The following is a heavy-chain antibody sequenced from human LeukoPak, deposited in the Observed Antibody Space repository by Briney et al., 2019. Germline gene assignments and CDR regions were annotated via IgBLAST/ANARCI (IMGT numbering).Heavy chain of an antibody. Sequence: GGSLRLSCAASGFTFDDYGMSWVRQAPGKGLEWVSGINWNGGSTGYADSVKGRFTISRDNAKNSLYLQMNSLRAEDTALYHCARVRGYRSSTSCYPSDYWGQGTLVTVSS. CDR1: GFTFDDYG. V-gene: IGHV3-20*01. D-gene: IGHD2-2*01. CDR3: ARVRGYRSSTSCYPSDY. J-gene: IGHJ4*02. CDR2: INWNGGST.